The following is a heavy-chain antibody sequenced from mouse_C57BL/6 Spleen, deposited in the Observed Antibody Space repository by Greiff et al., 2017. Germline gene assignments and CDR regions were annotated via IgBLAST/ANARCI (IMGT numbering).Heavy chain of an antibody. CDR1: GYAFSSYW. CDR2: IYPGDGDT. CDR3: ARNTVVAPFDY. J-gene: IGHJ2*01. D-gene: IGHD1-1*01. Sequence: QVQLQQSGAELVKPGASVKISCKASGYAFSSYWMNWVKQRPGKGLEWIGQIYPGDGDTNYNGKFKGKATLTADKSSSTAYMQLSSLTSEDSAVYFCARNTVVAPFDYWGQGTTLTVSS. V-gene: IGHV1-80*01.